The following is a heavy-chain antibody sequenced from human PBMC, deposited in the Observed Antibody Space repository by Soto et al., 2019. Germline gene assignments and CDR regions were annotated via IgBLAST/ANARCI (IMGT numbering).Heavy chain of an antibody. CDR3: ATEGGFGLNGMEV. D-gene: IGHD3-10*01. CDR1: GVSLPRYT. CDR2: IRSSSTYI. J-gene: IGHJ6*02. V-gene: IGHV3-21*04. Sequence: RGALVVSCTSASGVSLPRYTMSWVRQSPGKGLEWVSSIRSSSTYIYYSDSVRGRFTISRDNAKSSVFLQMNNLRAEDSAIYYCATEGGFGLNGMEVWGQGTTVTVS.